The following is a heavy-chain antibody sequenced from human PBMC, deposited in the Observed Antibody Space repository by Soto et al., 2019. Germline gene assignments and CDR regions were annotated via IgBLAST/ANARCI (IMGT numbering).Heavy chain of an antibody. Sequence: SETLSLTCTVSGGSISSYYWSWIRQPPGKGLEWIGYIYYSGSTNYNPSLKSRVTISVDTSKNQFSLKLSSVTAADTAVYYCARAPEGQIAFYDYWGQGTLVTVSS. J-gene: IGHJ4*02. CDR1: GGSISSYY. V-gene: IGHV4-59*01. CDR2: IYYSGST. CDR3: ARAPEGQIAFYDY. D-gene: IGHD3-3*02.